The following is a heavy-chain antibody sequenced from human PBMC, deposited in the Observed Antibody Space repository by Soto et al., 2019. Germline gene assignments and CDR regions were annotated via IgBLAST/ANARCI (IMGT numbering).Heavy chain of an antibody. CDR1: GGSISSYY. CDR3: ARHGNGSGWYYRLIEY. CDR2: IYYSGST. D-gene: IGHD6-19*01. J-gene: IGHJ4*02. Sequence: SETLSLTCTVSGGSISSYYWSWIRRPPGKGLEWIGYIYYSGSTNYNPSLKSRVTISVDTSKNQFSLKLSSVTAADTAVYYCARHGNGSGWYYRLIEYWGQGTLVTVSS. V-gene: IGHV4-59*08.